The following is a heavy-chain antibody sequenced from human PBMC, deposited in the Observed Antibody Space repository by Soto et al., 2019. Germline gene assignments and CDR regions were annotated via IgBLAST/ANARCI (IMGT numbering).Heavy chain of an antibody. CDR2: ISAYNGNT. D-gene: IGHD1-7*01. CDR3: AREEVGTTDGYYYYYYMDV. Sequence: QVPLVQSGAEVKKPGASVKVSCKASGYTFTSYGISWVRQAPGQGLEWMGWISAYNGNTNYAQKLQGRVTMTTDTSTSTAYMELRSLRSDDTAVYYCAREEVGTTDGYYYYYYMDVWGKGTTVTVSS. J-gene: IGHJ6*03. CDR1: GYTFTSYG. V-gene: IGHV1-18*01.